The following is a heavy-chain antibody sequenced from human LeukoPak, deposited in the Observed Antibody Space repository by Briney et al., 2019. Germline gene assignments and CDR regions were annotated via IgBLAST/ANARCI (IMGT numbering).Heavy chain of an antibody. D-gene: IGHD6-19*01. Sequence: ASVKVSCKASGYTFTGYYMHWVRQAPGQGLEWTGWINPNSGGTNYAQKFQGRVTMTRDTSISTAYMELSRLRSDDTAVYYCARTESSGWTNYAEYFQHWGQGTLVTVSS. CDR2: INPNSGGT. CDR1: GYTFTGYY. V-gene: IGHV1-2*02. CDR3: ARTESSGWTNYAEYFQH. J-gene: IGHJ1*01.